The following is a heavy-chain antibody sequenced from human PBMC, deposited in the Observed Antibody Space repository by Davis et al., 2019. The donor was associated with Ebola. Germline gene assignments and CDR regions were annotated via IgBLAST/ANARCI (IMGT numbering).Heavy chain of an antibody. J-gene: IGHJ5*02. CDR3: ARDRDPFNDFWSGYLNWFDP. D-gene: IGHD3-3*01. V-gene: IGHV3-33*01. Sequence: GESLKISCAASGFTFSSYGMHWVRQAPGKGLEWVAVIWYDGSNKYYADSVKGRFTISRENSKNTLYLQMNSLRAEDTAVYYCARDRDPFNDFWSGYLNWFDPWGQGTLVTVST. CDR1: GFTFSSYG. CDR2: IWYDGSNK.